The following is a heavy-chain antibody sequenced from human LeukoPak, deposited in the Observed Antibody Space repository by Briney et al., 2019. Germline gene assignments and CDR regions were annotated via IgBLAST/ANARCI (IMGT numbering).Heavy chain of an antibody. Sequence: SQTLSLTCAISGESVSSTGASWNWIRQSPSRGLEWLGRTYYRSKWYYEYALSVQSRIIVAPDTSKNQFSLQLNFVTPEDTAVYYCVRGNYNFDYWGQGSLVTVSS. CDR1: GESVSSTGAS. V-gene: IGHV6-1*01. J-gene: IGHJ4*02. CDR2: TYYRSKWYY. CDR3: VRGNYNFDY. D-gene: IGHD5-24*01.